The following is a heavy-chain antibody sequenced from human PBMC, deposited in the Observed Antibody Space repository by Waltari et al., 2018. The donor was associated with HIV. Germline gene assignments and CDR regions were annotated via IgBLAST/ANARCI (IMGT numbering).Heavy chain of an antibody. J-gene: IGHJ5*02. D-gene: IGHD3-22*01. Sequence: QVQLVQSGTEVKKPGASVKVSSKDAGYTFTGYNMHWVRQAPGQGLEWMGWINPNSGGTNYAQKFQGRVTMTRDTSISTAYMELSRLRSDNTAVYYCARDTPDAYYYDTSGYWSWGQGTLVTVSS. CDR3: ARDTPDAYYYDTSGYWS. V-gene: IGHV1-2*02. CDR1: GYTFTGYN. CDR2: INPNSGGT.